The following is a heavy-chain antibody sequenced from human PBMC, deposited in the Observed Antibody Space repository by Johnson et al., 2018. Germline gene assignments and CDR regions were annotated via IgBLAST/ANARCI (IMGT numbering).Heavy chain of an antibody. CDR2: ISSTSSNI. D-gene: IGHD3-9*01. J-gene: IGHJ6*03. CDR3: AGEGYDVLTASSDSYYYYYYLDV. CDR1: GFSLSSYT. Sequence: VQLQESGGGLVKPGGSLRLSCAASGFSLSSYTLTWVRQAPGKGLEWVSSISSTSSNIYYADSLKGRFTISRDNANSSLYLQMNSLGAEDTAVYYCAGEGYDVLTASSDSYYYYYYLDVWGKGTTVTVSS. V-gene: IGHV3-21*06.